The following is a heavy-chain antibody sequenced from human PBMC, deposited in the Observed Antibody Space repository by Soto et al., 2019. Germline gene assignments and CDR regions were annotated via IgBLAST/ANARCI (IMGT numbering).Heavy chain of an antibody. D-gene: IGHD2-8*01. V-gene: IGHV3-23*01. CDR3: ATNYY. CDR1: GFTFSNYA. J-gene: IGHJ4*02. Sequence: GGSLRPSCAASGFTFSNYAMSWVRQAPGKGLEWVSSISESGGHTNYADSVKGRLTISRDNSKNILFLQMNSLRAEDTAVYYCATNYYWGLGALVTVSS. CDR2: ISESGGHT.